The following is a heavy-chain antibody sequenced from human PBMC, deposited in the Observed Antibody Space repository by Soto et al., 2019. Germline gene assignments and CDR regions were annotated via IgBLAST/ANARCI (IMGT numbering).Heavy chain of an antibody. CDR2: ISYTGSA. CDR1: GGSMRSYS. Sequence: QVQLQESGPGLVKPSETLSLTCTVSGGSMRSYSWSWFRRPPGGRLELIGCISYTGSADCSPSLKSRISISVYKSKNQFFLKLNSGTAADTAVYYCLRSHGGYWGQGIQVTVSS. V-gene: IGHV4-59*03. CDR3: LRSHGGY. J-gene: IGHJ4*02.